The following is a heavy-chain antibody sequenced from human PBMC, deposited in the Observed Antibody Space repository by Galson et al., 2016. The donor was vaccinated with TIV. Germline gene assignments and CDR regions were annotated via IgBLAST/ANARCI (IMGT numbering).Heavy chain of an antibody. V-gene: IGHV5-51*01. D-gene: IGHD3-3*01. CDR3: ARHHDFWSGPGHFYMDV. J-gene: IGHJ6*03. CDR1: GYSFATFW. Sequence: QSGAEVKKPGESLKISCKASGYSFATFWVGWVRQMPGQGLEWMGVIYPADSETRYSPSFQGQVTISADKSISTAYLQWSSLKASDTAIYYCARHHDFWSGPGHFYMDVWGKGTTVSVSS. CDR2: IYPADSET.